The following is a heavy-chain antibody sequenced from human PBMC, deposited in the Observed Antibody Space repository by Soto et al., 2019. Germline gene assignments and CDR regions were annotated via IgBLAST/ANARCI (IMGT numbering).Heavy chain of an antibody. D-gene: IGHD6-13*01. CDR1: GFTFSSYA. CDR3: AKLWEAAAGTLMTFDY. J-gene: IGHJ4*02. V-gene: IGHV3-23*01. CDR2: ISGSGGST. Sequence: EVQLLESGGGLVQPGGSLRLSCAASGFTFSSYAMSWVRQAPGKGLEWVSAISGSGGSTYYADSVKGRFTISRDNSKNTLYLQRNSLRAEDTAVDDCAKLWEAAAGTLMTFDYWGQGTLVTVSS.